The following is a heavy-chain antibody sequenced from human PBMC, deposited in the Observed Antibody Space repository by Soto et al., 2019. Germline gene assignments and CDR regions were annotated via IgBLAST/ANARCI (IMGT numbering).Heavy chain of an antibody. CDR1: GFTFSDYY. CDR2: ISSSSSYT. CDR3: ARSITIFGVAPGYYGMDV. Sequence: VGSLRLSCAASGFTFSDYYMSWIRQAPGKGLEWVSYISSSSSYTNYADSVKGRFTISRDNAKNSLYLQMNSLRAEDTAVYYCARSITIFGVAPGYYGMDVWGQGTTVTVSS. J-gene: IGHJ6*02. V-gene: IGHV3-11*06. D-gene: IGHD3-3*01.